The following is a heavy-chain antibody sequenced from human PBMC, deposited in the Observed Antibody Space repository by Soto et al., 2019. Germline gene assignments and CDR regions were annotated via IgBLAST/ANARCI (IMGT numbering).Heavy chain of an antibody. CDR2: IYSGGST. Sequence: GGSLRLSCAASGFTVSSNYMSWVRQAPGKGLEWVSVIYSGGSTYYADSVKGRFTISRDNSKNTLYLQMNSLRAEDTAVYYCARDRVAARFRNYYYMDVWGKGTTVTVSS. D-gene: IGHD6-6*01. CDR3: ARDRVAARFRNYYYMDV. V-gene: IGHV3-66*01. CDR1: GFTVSSNY. J-gene: IGHJ6*03.